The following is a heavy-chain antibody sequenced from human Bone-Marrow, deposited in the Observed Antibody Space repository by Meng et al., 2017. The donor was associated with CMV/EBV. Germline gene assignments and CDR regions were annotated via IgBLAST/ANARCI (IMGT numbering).Heavy chain of an antibody. CDR3: AREVYYDFWSGHLGY. CDR2: IYYSGST. V-gene: IGHV4-39*07. D-gene: IGHD3-3*01. J-gene: IGHJ4*02. CDR1: GGSISSSSYY. Sequence: SETLSLTCTVSGGSISSSSYYWGWIRQPPGKGLEWIGSIYYSGSTYYNPSLKSRVTISVDTSKNQFSLKLSSVTAADTAVYYCAREVYYDFWSGHLGYWGKGTLVTVSS.